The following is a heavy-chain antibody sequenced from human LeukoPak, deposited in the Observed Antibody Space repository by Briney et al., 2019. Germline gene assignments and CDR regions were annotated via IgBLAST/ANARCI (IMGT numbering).Heavy chain of an antibody. Sequence: SETLSLTCTVSGGSISSGGYYWSWIRQHPGQGLEWIVYIYYSGSTYYNPSLKSRVTISVDTSKNQFSLKLSSVTAADTAVYYCARVGSYYDSSGPRRGPFDYWGQGTLVTGSS. J-gene: IGHJ4*02. CDR3: ARVGSYYDSSGPRRGPFDY. D-gene: IGHD3-22*01. V-gene: IGHV4-31*03. CDR1: GGSISSGGYY. CDR2: IYYSGST.